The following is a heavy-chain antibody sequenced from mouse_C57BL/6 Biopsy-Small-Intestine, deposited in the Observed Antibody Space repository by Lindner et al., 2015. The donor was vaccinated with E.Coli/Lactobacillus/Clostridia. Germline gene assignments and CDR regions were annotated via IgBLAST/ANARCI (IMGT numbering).Heavy chain of an antibody. D-gene: IGHD1-1*01. Sequence: VQLQESGGGLVKPGGSLKLSCAASGFTFSRYAMSWVRQTPEKRLEWVATISDGGSYTYYPDNVKGRFTISRDNAKNNLYLQMSHLKSEDTAMYYCARDYFGSFYVMDYWGQGTPVTVSS. CDR3: ARDYFGSFYVMDY. CDR1: GFTFSRYA. V-gene: IGHV5-4*01. CDR2: ISDGGSYT. J-gene: IGHJ4*01.